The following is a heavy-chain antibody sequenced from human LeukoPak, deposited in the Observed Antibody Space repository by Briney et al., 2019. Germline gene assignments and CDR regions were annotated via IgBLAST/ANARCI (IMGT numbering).Heavy chain of an antibody. Sequence: GGSLRLSCAASGFTVSSNYMSWVRQAPGKGLEWVSVIYSGGSTYYADSVKGRFTISRDNSKSTLYLQMNSLRAEDTAVYYCARIRQLVGYYYYYYMDVWGKGTTVTVSS. CDR3: ARIRQLVGYYYYYYMDV. D-gene: IGHD6-6*01. J-gene: IGHJ6*03. CDR1: GFTVSSNY. CDR2: IYSGGST. V-gene: IGHV3-66*02.